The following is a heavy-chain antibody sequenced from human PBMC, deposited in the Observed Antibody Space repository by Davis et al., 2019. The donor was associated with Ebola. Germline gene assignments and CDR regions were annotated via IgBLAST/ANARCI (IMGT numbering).Heavy chain of an antibody. V-gene: IGHV4-39*02. J-gene: IGHJ4*02. Sequence: SETLSLTCTVSGGTISSTNYYWGWIRQPPGKGLEWIVSFYYSGIPFYNPSLKSRVAISVDTSKNHFSLKLGSVTAADTAVYYCARDYDDSSGYLYYFDSWGQGTLVTVSS. CDR2: FYYSGIP. CDR3: ARDYDDSSGYLYYFDS. D-gene: IGHD3-22*01. CDR1: GGTISSTNYY.